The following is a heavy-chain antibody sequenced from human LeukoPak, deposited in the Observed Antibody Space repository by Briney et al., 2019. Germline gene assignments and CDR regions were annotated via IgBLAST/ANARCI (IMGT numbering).Heavy chain of an antibody. Sequence: EASVKVSCKASGYTFTNNGITWARQAPGQGLEWMGWISASTGITKYAHKVQDRVTMTTDTSTSTAYMDLRSLTPDDTAVYYCANRVDYGAYYGMDVWGQGTTVTVSS. CDR2: ISASTGIT. D-gene: IGHD4-17*01. CDR3: ANRVDYGAYYGMDV. CDR1: GYTFTNNG. V-gene: IGHV1-18*01. J-gene: IGHJ6*02.